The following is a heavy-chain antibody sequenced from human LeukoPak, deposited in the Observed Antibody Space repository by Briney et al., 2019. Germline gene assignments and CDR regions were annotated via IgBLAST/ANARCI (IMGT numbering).Heavy chain of an antibody. V-gene: IGHV4-30-4*01. CDR1: GGSISSGDYY. Sequence: PSQTLSLTCTVSGGSISSGDYYWSWIRQPPGKGLEWMGNIYYSGSTYYNPSLKSRVTISVDTSKNQFSLKLSSVTAADTAVYYCARLPTGVVPAAMKGSFDYWGQGTLVTVSS. CDR3: ARLPTGVVPAAMKGSFDY. CDR2: IYYSGST. J-gene: IGHJ4*02. D-gene: IGHD2-2*01.